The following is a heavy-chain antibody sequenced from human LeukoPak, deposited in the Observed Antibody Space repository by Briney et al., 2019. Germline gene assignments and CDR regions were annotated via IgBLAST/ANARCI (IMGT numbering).Heavy chain of an antibody. Sequence: GESLRLSCAASGFTFSDYYMSWIRQAPGKGLEWVSYISSSGSTIYYADSVKGRFTISRDNAKNSLYLQMNSLRAEDTAVYYCARDSRADGTYYFDYWGQGTLVTVSS. CDR1: GFTFSDYY. V-gene: IGHV3-11*01. J-gene: IGHJ4*02. CDR2: ISSSGSTI. CDR3: ARDSRADGTYYFDY. D-gene: IGHD1-1*01.